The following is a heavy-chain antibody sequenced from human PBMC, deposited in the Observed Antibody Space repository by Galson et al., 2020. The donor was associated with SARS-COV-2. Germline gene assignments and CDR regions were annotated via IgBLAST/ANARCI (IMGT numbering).Heavy chain of an antibody. Sequence: GGSLRLSCAASGFTFSSYAMHWVRQAPGKGLEWVAVISYDGSNKYYADSVKGRFTISRDNYKNTLYLQMNSLRAEDTAVYYCAREGMATIDAFDIWGQGTMVTVSS. D-gene: IGHD5-12*01. J-gene: IGHJ3*02. V-gene: IGHV3-30*01. CDR2: ISYDGSNK. CDR3: AREGMATIDAFDI. CDR1: GFTFSSYA.